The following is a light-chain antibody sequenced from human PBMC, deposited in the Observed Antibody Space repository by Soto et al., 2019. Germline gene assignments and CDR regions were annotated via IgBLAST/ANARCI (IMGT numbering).Light chain of an antibody. J-gene: IGKJ2*01. CDR2: GAS. CDR1: QSVSSSY. V-gene: IGKV3-20*01. Sequence: EIVLTQSPGTLSLSPGESATLSCRASQSVSSSYLAWSQQKPGQAPRLLIYGASSRATGIPDRFSDSGSGTDFTLTISRLEPEDSAVYYCQQYGSSPGMYTFGQGTKLEI. CDR3: QQYGSSPGMYT.